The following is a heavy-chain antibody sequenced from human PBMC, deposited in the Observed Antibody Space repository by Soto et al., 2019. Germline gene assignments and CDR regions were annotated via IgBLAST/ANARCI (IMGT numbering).Heavy chain of an antibody. CDR3: AKDQPTRPVAAGVYDY. V-gene: IGHV3-23*01. CDR2: ISGSGGST. CDR1: GFTFSSYA. J-gene: IGHJ4*02. Sequence: PGGSLRLSCAASGFTFSSYAMSWVRQAPGKGLEWVSAISGSGGSTYYADSVKGRFTISRDNSKNTLYLQMNSLRAEDTAVYYCAKDQPTRPVAAGVYDYWGQGTLVTVSS. D-gene: IGHD6-6*01.